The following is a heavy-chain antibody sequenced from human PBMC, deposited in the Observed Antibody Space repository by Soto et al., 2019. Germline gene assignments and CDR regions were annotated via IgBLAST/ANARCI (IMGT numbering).Heavy chain of an antibody. CDR3: AHRQLWFGELVWFAP. Sequence: QITLRESGPTLVKPTQTLTLTCTFSGFSLSTSGVGVGWIRQPPGKALEWLALIYWDDDKRYSPSLKSRRTITKDTSKIRVVLTRTNMDPVDTATYYGAHRQLWFGELVWFAPWGQGTLVTVSS. D-gene: IGHD3-10*01. CDR2: IYWDDDK. J-gene: IGHJ5*02. V-gene: IGHV2-5*02. CDR1: GFSLSTSGVG.